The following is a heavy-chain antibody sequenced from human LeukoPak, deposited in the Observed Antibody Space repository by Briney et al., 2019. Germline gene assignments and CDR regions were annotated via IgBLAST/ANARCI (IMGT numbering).Heavy chain of an antibody. J-gene: IGHJ5*02. CDR3: ARASMRKYCGGDCYPPYNWFDP. CDR2: FDPEDGET. D-gene: IGHD2-21*02. Sequence: ASVKVSCKVSGYTLTELSMHWVRQAPGKGLEWMGGFDPEDGETIYAQKFQGRVTMTEDTSTDTAYTELSSLRSEDTAVYYCARASMRKYCGGDCYPPYNWFDPWGQGTLVTVSS. V-gene: IGHV1-24*01. CDR1: GYTLTELS.